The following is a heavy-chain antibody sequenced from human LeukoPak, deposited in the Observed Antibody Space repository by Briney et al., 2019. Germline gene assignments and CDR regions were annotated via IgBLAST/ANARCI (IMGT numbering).Heavy chain of an antibody. J-gene: IGHJ6*01. CDR1: GITVSSHY. D-gene: IGHD4-17*01. Sequence: GGSLRLSCAASGITVSSHYMTWVRQAPGKGLGWVSVIDSGGSTNSADSVKGRFSVSRDNSKNTLYLQVNSLRVEDTVVYYCARTYGDYDYYYGMDVWGQGTTVTVSS. CDR3: ARTYGDYDYYYGMDV. CDR2: IDSGGST. V-gene: IGHV3-66*01.